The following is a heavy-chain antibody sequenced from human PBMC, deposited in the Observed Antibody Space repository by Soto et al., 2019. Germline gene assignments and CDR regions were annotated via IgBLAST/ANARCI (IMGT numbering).Heavy chain of an antibody. CDR2: IDYNGVT. J-gene: IGHJ4*02. CDR1: GGSIYRSGYY. Sequence: SETLSLTCTVSGGSIYRSGYYWGWIRQPPGRGLEWIGNIDYNGVTYSNPSLKSRVTISRDTSKNQFSLKLTSVTAADTALYYCGKVLVGATGHTDSDSWGPGTPVTVSS. V-gene: IGHV4-39*01. D-gene: IGHD2-15*01. CDR3: GKVLVGATGHTDSDS.